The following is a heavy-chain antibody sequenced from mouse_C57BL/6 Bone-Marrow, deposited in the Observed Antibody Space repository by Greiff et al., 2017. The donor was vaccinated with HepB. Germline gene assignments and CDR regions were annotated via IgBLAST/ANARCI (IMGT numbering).Heavy chain of an antibody. J-gene: IGHJ4*01. D-gene: IGHD2-1*01. Sequence: QVQLKESGPGLVQPSQSLSITCTVSGFSLTSYGVHWVRQSPGKGLEWLGVIWRGGSTDYNAAFMSRLSITKDNSKSQVVFKMNSLQADDTAIYYCAGGNGAFCYAMDYWGQGTSVTVSS. V-gene: IGHV2-5*01. CDR2: IWRGGST. CDR3: AGGNGAFCYAMDY. CDR1: GFSLTSYG.